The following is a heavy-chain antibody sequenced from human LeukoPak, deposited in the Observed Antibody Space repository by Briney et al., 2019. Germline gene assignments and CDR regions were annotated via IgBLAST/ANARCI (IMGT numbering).Heavy chain of an antibody. D-gene: IGHD5-12*01. CDR2: ISSSGSTI. Sequence: GGSLRLSCAASGFTFSDYYMSWIRQAPGKGLEWVSYISSSGSTIYYADSVKGRFTIPRDNAKNSLYLQMNSLRAEDTAVYYCARRSLGGYNAFDIWGQGTVVTVSS. CDR1: GFTFSDYY. J-gene: IGHJ3*02. CDR3: ARRSLGGYNAFDI. V-gene: IGHV3-11*01.